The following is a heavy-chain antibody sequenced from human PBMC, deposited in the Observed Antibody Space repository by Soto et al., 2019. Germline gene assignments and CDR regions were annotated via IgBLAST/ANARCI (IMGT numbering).Heavy chain of an antibody. J-gene: IGHJ5*02. Sequence: SGPTLVNPTHTLTLTCSFSGVSLTTSGRCVGWIRQPPGKALEWLALIDWDDGKFYSPSLKTRLTISKDTSKNQVVLTMTNMDPGYTATYFCARITQGDSLWFDPWGPGTLLTVSS. D-gene: IGHD2-21*02. CDR2: IDWDDGK. CDR1: GVSLTTSGRC. CDR3: ARITQGDSLWFDP. V-gene: IGHV2-70*01.